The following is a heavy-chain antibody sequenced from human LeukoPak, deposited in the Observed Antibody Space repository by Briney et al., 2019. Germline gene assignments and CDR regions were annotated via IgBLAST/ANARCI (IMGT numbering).Heavy chain of an antibody. J-gene: IGHJ4*02. D-gene: IGHD6-19*01. V-gene: IGHV3-30*02. Sequence: GGSLRLSCAASGFTFSSYGMHWVRQAPGKGLEWGAFIRYDGSNKYYVDSLKGRFTISRDNAKNSLYLQMNSLRVEDTAVYYCARAPTFSGWFDYWGQGTLVTVSS. CDR1: GFTFSSYG. CDR3: ARAPTFSGWFDY. CDR2: IRYDGSNK.